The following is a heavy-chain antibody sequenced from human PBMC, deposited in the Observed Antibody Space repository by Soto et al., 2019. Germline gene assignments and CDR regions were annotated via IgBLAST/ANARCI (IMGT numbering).Heavy chain of an antibody. V-gene: IGHV1-46*02. CDR1: GYTFNAYN. CDR3: ARDWALDY. J-gene: IGHJ4*02. CDR2: INPSGDTT. D-gene: IGHD7-27*01. Sequence: ASVKVSCKAAGYTFNAYNVHWVRQAPGQRLEWMGMINPSGDTTTYAQNFQGRVTMTRDTSTTTVYMELSGLISEDTAVYYCARDWALDYWGQGTLVTVSS.